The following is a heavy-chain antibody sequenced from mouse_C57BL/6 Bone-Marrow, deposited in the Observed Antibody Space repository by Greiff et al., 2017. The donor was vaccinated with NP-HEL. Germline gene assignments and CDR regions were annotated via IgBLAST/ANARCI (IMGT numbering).Heavy chain of an antibody. Sequence: EVKLMESGGGLVQPGGSLSLSCAASGFTFTDYYMSWVRQPPGKALEWLVFIRNKANGYTTEYSASVKGRFTISRDTSQSILYLQMNARRAEDSATYYCARSIYYDYADDPVYAMDYWGQGTSVTVSS. CDR1: GFTFTDYY. CDR2: IRNKANGYTT. V-gene: IGHV7-3*01. CDR3: ARSIYYDYADDPVYAMDY. J-gene: IGHJ4*01. D-gene: IGHD2-4*01.